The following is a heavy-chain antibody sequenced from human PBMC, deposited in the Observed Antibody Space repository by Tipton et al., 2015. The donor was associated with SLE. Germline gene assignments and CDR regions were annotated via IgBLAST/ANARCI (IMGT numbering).Heavy chain of an antibody. CDR1: GGSITTSNFY. J-gene: IGHJ6*03. Sequence: TLSLTCTVSGGSITTSNFYWGWIRQPPGKGLEWIGSIFYDGSSYYNPSLKSRITISVDTSKNQFSLRLNSVTAADTAVYYCTRGVRGYYDYSYMDVWGKGTTVTISS. V-gene: IGHV4-39*01. D-gene: IGHD3-10*02. CDR3: TRGVRGYYDYSYMDV. CDR2: IFYDGSS.